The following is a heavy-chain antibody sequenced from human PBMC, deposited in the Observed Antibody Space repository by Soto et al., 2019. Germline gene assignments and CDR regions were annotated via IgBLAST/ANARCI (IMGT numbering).Heavy chain of an antibody. J-gene: IGHJ4*02. D-gene: IGHD4-17*01. CDR2: INHSGST. V-gene: IGHV4-34*01. CDR1: GGSFSGYY. Sequence: SETLSLTCAVYGGSFSGYYWSWIRQPPGKGLEWIGEINHSGSTNYNPSLKSRVTISVDTSKNQFSLKLSSVTAADTAVYYCATEGPTAYFDYWGQGTLVTVS. CDR3: ATEGPTAYFDY.